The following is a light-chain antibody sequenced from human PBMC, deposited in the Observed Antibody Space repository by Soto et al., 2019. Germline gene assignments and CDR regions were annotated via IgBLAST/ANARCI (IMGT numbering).Light chain of an antibody. CDR2: GAS. CDR3: QHYGSSPRT. Sequence: EIVLTQSPGTLSLSPGERATLSCRASQSVSSDYLAWYQLKPGQAPRLLIYGASIRATGIPDRFSGSGSGTDFTLTISRLDPEDFAVYFCQHYGSSPRTFGQGTKVEIK. V-gene: IGKV3-20*01. CDR1: QSVSSDY. J-gene: IGKJ1*01.